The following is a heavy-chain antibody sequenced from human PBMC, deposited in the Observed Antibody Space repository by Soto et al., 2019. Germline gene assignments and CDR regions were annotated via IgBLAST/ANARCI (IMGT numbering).Heavy chain of an antibody. V-gene: IGHV1-18*01. CDR1: GYTFTSYG. Sequence: ASVKVSCKASGYTFTSYGISWVRQAPGQGLEWMGWISAYNGNTNYAQKLQGRVTMTTDTSTSTAYMELRSLRSDDPAVYYCARVRDGFTTTHVSFFFDYWGQGTLVTVSS. CDR3: ARVRDGFTTTHVSFFFDY. D-gene: IGHD1-1*01. CDR2: ISAYNGNT. J-gene: IGHJ4*02.